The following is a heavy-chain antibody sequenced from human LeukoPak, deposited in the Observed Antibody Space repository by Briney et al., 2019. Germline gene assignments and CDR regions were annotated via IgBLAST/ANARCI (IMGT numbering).Heavy chain of an antibody. CDR1: GFVFSGHW. CDR3: ARGYKLEPPARYGMDV. D-gene: IGHD5-12*01. Sequence: GGSLRLSCAASGFVFSGHWMHWVRQTPGKGLVWVARIKSDGSFTTYADSVKGRFTISRDNAKNSLYLQMNSLRAEDTAMYFCARGYKLEPPARYGMDVWGRGTTVIVSS. V-gene: IGHV3-74*01. J-gene: IGHJ6*02. CDR2: IKSDGSFT.